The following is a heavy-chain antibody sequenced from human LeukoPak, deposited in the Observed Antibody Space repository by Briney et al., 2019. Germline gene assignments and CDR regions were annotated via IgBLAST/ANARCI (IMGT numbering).Heavy chain of an antibody. J-gene: IGHJ6*03. Sequence: PSQTLSLTCTISGGSISSGSYYWSWIRQPAGKGLEWIGRINTSGSTNYNPSLKSRVTISVDTSKNQFSLKLSSVTAADTAVYYCARIQRAYSGYDSNYYYYYYMDVWGKGTTVTVSS. CDR2: INTSGST. V-gene: IGHV4-61*02. CDR1: GGSISSGSYY. D-gene: IGHD5-12*01. CDR3: ARIQRAYSGYDSNYYYYYYMDV.